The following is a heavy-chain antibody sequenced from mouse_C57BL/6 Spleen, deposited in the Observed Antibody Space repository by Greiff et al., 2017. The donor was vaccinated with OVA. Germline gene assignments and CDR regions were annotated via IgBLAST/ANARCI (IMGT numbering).Heavy chain of an antibody. D-gene: IGHD1-1*01. CDR3: ARSRSITTVVASNPFAY. CDR1: GYTFTSYW. V-gene: IGHV1-7*01. J-gene: IGHJ3*01. Sequence: QVQLKQSGAELAKPGASVKLSCKASGYTFTSYWMPWVKQRPGQGLEWIGYLNPSSGSTKYTQKFKDKATLTADKSSSTAYMQLSSLTYEDSAVYYCARSRSITTVVASNPFAYWGQGTLVTVSA. CDR2: LNPSSGST.